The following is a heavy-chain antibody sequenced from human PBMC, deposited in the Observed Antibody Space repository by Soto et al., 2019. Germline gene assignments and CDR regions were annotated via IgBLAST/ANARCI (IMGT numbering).Heavy chain of an antibody. CDR3: ARDSTVTTGENTI. CDR2: IYYSGST. J-gene: IGHJ3*02. V-gene: IGHV4-31*03. Sequence: LSLTCTVSGGSISSGGYYWSWIRQHPGKGLEWIGYIYYSGSTYYNPSLKSRVTISVDTSKNQFSLKLSSVTAADTAVYYCARDSTVTTGENTIWGQGTMVTVSS. D-gene: IGHD4-17*01. CDR1: GGSISSGGYY.